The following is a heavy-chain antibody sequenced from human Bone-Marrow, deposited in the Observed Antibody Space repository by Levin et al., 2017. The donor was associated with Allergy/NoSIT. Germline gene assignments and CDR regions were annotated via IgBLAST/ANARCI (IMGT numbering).Heavy chain of an antibody. V-gene: IGHV3-23*01. CDR3: AKDPRGGDLPRWLGH. CDR1: GFTFSDYA. D-gene: IGHD2-21*02. CDR2: ISGGGGDT. J-gene: IGHJ4*02. Sequence: SCAASGFTFSDYAMSWVRQAPGKGLEWVSGISGGGGDTYYIDSVKGRFTISRDNSKNTLYLLMNSLRAEDTAVYYCAKDPRGGDLPRWLGHWGQGTPVTVSS.